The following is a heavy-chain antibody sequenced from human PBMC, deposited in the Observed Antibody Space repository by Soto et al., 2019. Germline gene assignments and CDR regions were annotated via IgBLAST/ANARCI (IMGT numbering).Heavy chain of an antibody. CDR2: ISGGGGST. V-gene: IGHV3-23*01. Sequence: EVQLLESGGGLVQPGGSLRLSCAASGFTFSSYAMSWVRQASGKGLEWVSAISGGGGSTYYADSVKGRFTISRDNSKNTLYLQMNSLRAEDTAVYYCAKIPHSSSWYLDAFDIWGQGTMVTVSS. CDR3: AKIPHSSSWYLDAFDI. D-gene: IGHD6-13*01. J-gene: IGHJ3*02. CDR1: GFTFSSYA.